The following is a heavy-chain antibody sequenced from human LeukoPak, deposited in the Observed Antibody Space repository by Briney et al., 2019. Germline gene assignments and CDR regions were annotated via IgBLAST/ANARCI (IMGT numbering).Heavy chain of an antibody. CDR2: IYPDDSDT. J-gene: IGHJ4*02. CDR1: GYTFTKFR. D-gene: IGHD3-10*01. CDR3: VRGKGSGTYYGFDY. V-gene: IGHV5-51*03. Sequence: PGESLKISCETSGYTFTKFRVGWVRQTPGKGLEWLGMIYPDDSDTRYSPSFQGQVTMSADKSISIVYLHWSSLKASDTAIYYCVRGKGSGTYYGFDYWGQGTVVSVVS.